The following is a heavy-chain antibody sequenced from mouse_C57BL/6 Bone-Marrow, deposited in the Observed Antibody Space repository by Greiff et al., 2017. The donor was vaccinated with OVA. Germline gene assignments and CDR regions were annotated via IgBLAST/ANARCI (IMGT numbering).Heavy chain of an antibody. CDR3: ARFSDGYYDY. D-gene: IGHD2-3*01. CDR1: GYTFTSYW. Sequence: QVHVKQPGAELVMPGASVKLSCKASGYTFTSYWMHWVKQRPGQGLEWIGEIDPSDSYTNYNQKFKGKSTLTVDKSSSTAYMQLSSLTSEDSAVYYCARFSDGYYDYWGQGTTLTVSS. J-gene: IGHJ2*01. CDR2: IDPSDSYT. V-gene: IGHV1-69*01.